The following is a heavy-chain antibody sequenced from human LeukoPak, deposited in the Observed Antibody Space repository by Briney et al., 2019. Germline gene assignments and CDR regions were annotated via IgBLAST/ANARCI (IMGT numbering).Heavy chain of an antibody. CDR3: AGSTVTRLAEYFQH. CDR1: GGTFSSYA. J-gene: IGHJ1*01. V-gene: IGHV1-69*13. Sequence: GASVKVSCKASGGTFSSYAISWARQAPGQGLEWMGGIIPIFGTANYAQKFQGRVTITAEESTSTAYMELSSLRSEDTAVYYCAGSTVTRLAEYFQHWGQGTLVTVSS. CDR2: IIPIFGTA. D-gene: IGHD4-17*01.